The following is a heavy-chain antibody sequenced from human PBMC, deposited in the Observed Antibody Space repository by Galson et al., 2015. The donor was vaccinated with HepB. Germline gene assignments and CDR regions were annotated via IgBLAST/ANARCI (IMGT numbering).Heavy chain of an antibody. CDR3: AKRDYYDSSGPPRNYYYYGTDV. CDR2: ISYDGSNK. CDR1: GFTFSSYG. D-gene: IGHD3-22*01. J-gene: IGHJ6*02. Sequence: SLRLSCAASGFTFSSYGMHWVRQAPGKGLEWVAVISYDGSNKYYADSVKGRFTISRDNSKNTLYLQMNSLRAEDTAVYYCAKRDYYDSSGPPRNYYYYGTDVWGQGTTVTVSS. V-gene: IGHV3-30*18.